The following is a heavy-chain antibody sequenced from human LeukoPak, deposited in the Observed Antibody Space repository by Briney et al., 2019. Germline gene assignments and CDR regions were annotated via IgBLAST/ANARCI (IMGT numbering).Heavy chain of an antibody. CDR2: ILYSGST. J-gene: IGHJ4*02. CDR1: GGSISSSRHY. Sequence: SETLSLTCTVSGGSISSSRHYWGWIRQPPGKGLEWIGNILYSGSTNYNPSLKSRVTISVDTSKNQFSLKRSSVTAADTADYYCVRRVAGSGYRDSWGQGTLVTVSS. D-gene: IGHD3-22*01. CDR3: VRRVAGSGYRDS. V-gene: IGHV4-39*01.